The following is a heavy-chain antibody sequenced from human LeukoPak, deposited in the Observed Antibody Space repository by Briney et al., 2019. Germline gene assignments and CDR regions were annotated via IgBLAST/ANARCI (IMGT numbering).Heavy chain of an antibody. J-gene: IGHJ4*02. CDR2: ISRSSNDI. Sequence: GGSLRLSWAASGFSLTNYVMGWVRQAAGKGREWGSSISRSSNDIYYADSVKGRFTISRGNARNTRYLQMNSLRAEDTDVYYCASVDTAYSGEGAPVTLSS. CDR1: GFSLTNYV. D-gene: IGHD3-9*01. V-gene: IGHV3-21*01. CDR3: ASVDTAY.